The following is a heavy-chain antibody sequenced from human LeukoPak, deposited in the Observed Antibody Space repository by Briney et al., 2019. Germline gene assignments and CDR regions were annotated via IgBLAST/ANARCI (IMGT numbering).Heavy chain of an antibody. CDR3: AKGGATPGGFDY. J-gene: IGHJ4*02. D-gene: IGHD4/OR15-4a*01. CDR1: GFTVSSNE. Sequence: GGSLRLSCAASGFTVSSNEMSRVRQAPGKGLEWVSAISNSGGSTYYADSVKGRFTISRDNSKNTLYLQMNSLRAEDTAVYYCAKGGATPGGFDYWGQGTLVTVSS. CDR2: ISNSGGST. V-gene: IGHV3-23*01.